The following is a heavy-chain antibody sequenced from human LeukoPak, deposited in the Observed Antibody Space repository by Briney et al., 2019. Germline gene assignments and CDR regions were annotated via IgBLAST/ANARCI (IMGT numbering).Heavy chain of an antibody. Sequence: GGSLRLSCAASGFSLSSIYMSWVRQAPGKGLEWVSGISDNGNNIYYADFVKGRFTISRDNPKNTLYLQMNSLRVEDTAVYHCAKGRGANYYSSDYWGQGTLVTVSS. V-gene: IGHV3-23*01. D-gene: IGHD3-10*01. J-gene: IGHJ4*02. CDR2: ISDNGNNI. CDR1: GFSLSSIY. CDR3: AKGRGANYYSSDY.